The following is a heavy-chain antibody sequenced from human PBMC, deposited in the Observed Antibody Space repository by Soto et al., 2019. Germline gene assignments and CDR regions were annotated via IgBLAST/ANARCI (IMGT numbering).Heavy chain of an antibody. V-gene: IGHV4-59*12. CDR1: GGPISSYY. Sequence: PSETLSLTCTVSGGPISSYYWSWIRQPPGKGLEWIGYIYHSGSTYYNPSLKSRVTISVDRSKNQFSLKLSSVTAADTAVYYCARGMTTVTTLDYWGQGTLVTVSS. D-gene: IGHD4-4*01. CDR2: IYHSGST. J-gene: IGHJ4*02. CDR3: ARGMTTVTTLDY.